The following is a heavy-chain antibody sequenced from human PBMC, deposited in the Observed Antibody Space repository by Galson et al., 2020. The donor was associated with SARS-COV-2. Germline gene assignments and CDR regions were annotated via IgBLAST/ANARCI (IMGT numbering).Heavy chain of an antibody. CDR3: ARQTSSITMIVVAVRGAFDI. D-gene: IGHD3-22*01. CDR2: IYYSGST. V-gene: IGHV4-30-4*08. Sequence: TSETLSLTFTVSGSSISSGDYYWSWIRQPPGKGLECIGYIYYSGSTYYNPSLKSRVTTSVDTSKNQFCLKLSSVTAADTAVYYCARQTSSITMIVVAVRGAFDIWGQGTMVTVSS. J-gene: IGHJ3*02. CDR1: GSSISSGDYY.